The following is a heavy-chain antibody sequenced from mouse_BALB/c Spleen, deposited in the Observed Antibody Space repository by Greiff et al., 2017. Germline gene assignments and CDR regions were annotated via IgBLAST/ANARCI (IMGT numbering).Heavy chain of an antibody. J-gene: IGHJ4*01. CDR3: ARDGSSYLYYAMDY. CDR1: GYTFTSYV. Sequence: EVQLQQSGPELVKPGASVKMSCKASGYTFTSYVMHWVKQKPGQGLEWIGYINPYNDGTKYNEKFKGKATLTSDKSSSTAYMELSSLTSEDSAVYYCARDGSSYLYYAMDYWGQGTSVTVSS. V-gene: IGHV1-14*01. CDR2: INPYNDGT. D-gene: IGHD1-1*01.